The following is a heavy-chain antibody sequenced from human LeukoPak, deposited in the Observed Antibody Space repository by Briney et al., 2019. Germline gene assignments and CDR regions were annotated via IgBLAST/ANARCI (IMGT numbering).Heavy chain of an antibody. J-gene: IGHJ4*02. CDR2: IIPIFGTA. Sequence: GSSVKVSCTASGGTFSSYAISWVRQAPGQGLEWMGGIIPIFGTANYAQKFQGRVTITADKSTSTAYMELSSLRSEDTAVYYCARAEAVGSIGAAGGYYFDYWGQGTLVTVSS. V-gene: IGHV1-69*06. CDR3: ARAEAVGSIGAAGGYYFDY. D-gene: IGHD6-13*01. CDR1: GGTFSSYA.